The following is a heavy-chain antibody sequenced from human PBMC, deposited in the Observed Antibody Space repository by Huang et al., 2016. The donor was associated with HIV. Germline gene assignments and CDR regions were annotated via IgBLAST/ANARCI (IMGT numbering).Heavy chain of an antibody. CDR2: ISNSGNTV. J-gene: IGHJ4*02. V-gene: IGHV3-48*01. D-gene: IGHD2-2*01. Sequence: EVLLVESGGGLVQPGGSLRLSCAGSGFTFGTYGMNWVRQAPGEGRQWVSYISNSGNTVYYTDSVKGRFTISRDNAKNSLFLQMNSLRVEDTAVYFCARDRSTRADYWGQGTLVTVSS. CDR3: ARDRSTRADY. CDR1: GFTFGTYG.